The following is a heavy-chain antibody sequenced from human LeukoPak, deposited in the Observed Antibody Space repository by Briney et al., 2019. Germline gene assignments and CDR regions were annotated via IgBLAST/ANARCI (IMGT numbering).Heavy chain of an antibody. J-gene: IGHJ4*02. Sequence: GGSLRLSCAASGFTFSSYGMHWVRQAPGKGLEWVAVITYDGSNKYYADSVKGRFTISRDNSKNTLYLQMNSLRAEDTAVYYCAIAAGWELGYWGQGTLVTVSS. D-gene: IGHD6-25*01. CDR2: ITYDGSNK. CDR1: GFTFSSYG. CDR3: AIAAGWELGY. V-gene: IGHV3-30*03.